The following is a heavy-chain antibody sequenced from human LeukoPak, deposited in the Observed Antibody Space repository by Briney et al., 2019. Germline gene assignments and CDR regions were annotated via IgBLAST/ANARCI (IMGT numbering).Heavy chain of an antibody. Sequence: PGRSLRLSCAASGFTFSSYGMHWVRQAPGKGLEWVAVIWYDGSNKYYADSVKGRFTISRDNSKNTLYLQMNSLRAEDTAVYYCARVVGRGWFDPWGQGTLVTVSS. V-gene: IGHV3-33*01. CDR3: ARVVGRGWFDP. CDR1: GFTFSSYG. CDR2: IWYDGSNK. J-gene: IGHJ5*02. D-gene: IGHD2-15*01.